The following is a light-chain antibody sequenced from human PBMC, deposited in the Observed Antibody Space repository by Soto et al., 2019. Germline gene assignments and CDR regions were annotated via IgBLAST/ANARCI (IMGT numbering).Light chain of an antibody. V-gene: IGKV3-20*01. CDR1: QSVSSYY. Sequence: EIVLTQSPGTLSLSPGDRVTLSCRASQSVSSYYLAWYQHKRGQAPRLLIYGASSRATGIPDRFSGSGSGTDFTLTISRLEPEDFAVYYCQHYGSSSRTFGQGTKVDIK. CDR3: QHYGSSSRT. J-gene: IGKJ1*01. CDR2: GAS.